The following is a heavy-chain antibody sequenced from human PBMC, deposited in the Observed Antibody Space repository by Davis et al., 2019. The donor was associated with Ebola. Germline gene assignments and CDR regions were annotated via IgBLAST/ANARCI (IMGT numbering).Heavy chain of an antibody. CDR2: INPDSGGT. Sequence: ASVKVSCKASGYTFTGYYMHWVRQAPGQGLEWMGWINPDSGGTNYAQKFQGRVTMTRDTSISTAYMELRSLRSDDPAVYYCARGRGHYESSGGDFWGQGTLVTVSS. J-gene: IGHJ4*02. D-gene: IGHD3-22*01. CDR3: ARGRGHYESSGGDF. V-gene: IGHV1-2*02. CDR1: GYTFTGYY.